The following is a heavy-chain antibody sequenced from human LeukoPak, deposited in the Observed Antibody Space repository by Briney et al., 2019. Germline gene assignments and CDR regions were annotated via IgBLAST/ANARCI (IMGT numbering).Heavy chain of an antibody. J-gene: IGHJ4*02. CDR2: IYYSGST. CDR1: GGSISSYY. V-gene: IGHV4-59*01. D-gene: IGHD3-3*01. CDR3: ARGVRDFDY. Sequence: SETLSLTCTVSGGSISSYYWSWIRQPPGKGLEWIGYIYYSGSTNYNPSLKSRVTISVDTSKNQFSLKLSSVTAADTAVYYCARGVRDFDYWGQGTLVTVSS.